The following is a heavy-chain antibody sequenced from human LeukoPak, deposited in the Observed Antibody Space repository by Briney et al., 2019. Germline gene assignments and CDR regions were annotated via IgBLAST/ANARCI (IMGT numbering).Heavy chain of an antibody. CDR2: IYYSGST. CDR3: ARQGAFNY. CDR1: GGSISSSSYY. J-gene: IGHJ4*02. Sequence: SETLSLTCTVSGGSISSSSYYWGWVRQPPGKGLEWIGSIYYSGSTYYNPSLKSRVTISVDTSKNQFSLKLSSVTAADTAVYYCARQGAFNYWGQGTLVTVSS. V-gene: IGHV4-39*01. D-gene: IGHD3-16*01.